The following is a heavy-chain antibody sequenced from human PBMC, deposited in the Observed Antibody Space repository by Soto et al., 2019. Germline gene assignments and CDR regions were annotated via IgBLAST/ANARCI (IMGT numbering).Heavy chain of an antibody. CDR2: ISSSSSYI. D-gene: IGHD3-9*01. CDR3: AIVFRVAWLNDF. CDR1: GFTFSSYS. V-gene: IGHV3-21*01. Sequence: EVQLVESGGGLVKPGGSLRLSCAASGFTFSSYSMNWVRQAPGKGLEWVSSISSSSSYIYYADSVKGRFTISRDNAKNSQDLQMNNLRANNTAVYYCAIVFRVAWLNDFWGQGTLVTVSS. J-gene: IGHJ4*02.